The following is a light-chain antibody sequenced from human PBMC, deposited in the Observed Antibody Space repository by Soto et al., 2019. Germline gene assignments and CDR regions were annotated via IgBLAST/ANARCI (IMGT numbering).Light chain of an antibody. CDR2: YDD. J-gene: IGLJ1*01. CDR1: SSNIGNNA. Sequence: QAVVTQPPSVSEAPRQRVTISCSGISSNIGNNAVNWYQHLPGKAPKLLIYYDDLLPSGVSDRFSGSKSGTSASLAISGLQSEDEADYYCAAWDDSLNGYVFGTGTKLTVL. CDR3: AAWDDSLNGYV. V-gene: IGLV1-36*01.